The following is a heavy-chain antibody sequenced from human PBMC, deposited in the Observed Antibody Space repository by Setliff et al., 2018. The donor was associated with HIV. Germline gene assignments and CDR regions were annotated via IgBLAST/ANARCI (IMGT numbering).Heavy chain of an antibody. J-gene: IGHJ5*02. CDR1: GGSISSSSYY. CDR3: ARDMTYYYDTSGSFGWFDP. D-gene: IGHD3-22*01. Sequence: SETLSLTCSVSGGSISSSSYYWGWIRQSPGKGLEWIGSGFHSGTTYYNPSLKSRVAISVDTSKNQLSLKVNSVTAADTAVYYCARDMTYYYDTSGSFGWFDPWGQGTLVTVSS. CDR2: GFHSGTT. V-gene: IGHV4-39*07.